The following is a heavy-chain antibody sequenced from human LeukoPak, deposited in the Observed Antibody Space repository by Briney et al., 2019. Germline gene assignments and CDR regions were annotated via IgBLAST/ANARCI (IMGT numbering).Heavy chain of an antibody. CDR2: IIPIFGTA. J-gene: IGHJ4*02. Sequence: ASVKVSCEASGGTFSSYAISWVRQAPGQGLEWMGRIIPIFGTANYAQKFHGRVTITTDESTSTAYMELSSLRSEDTAVYYCASGRGARGDYFDYWGQGTLVTVSS. V-gene: IGHV1-69*05. CDR3: ASGRGARGDYFDY. CDR1: GGTFSSYA. D-gene: IGHD4/OR15-4a*01.